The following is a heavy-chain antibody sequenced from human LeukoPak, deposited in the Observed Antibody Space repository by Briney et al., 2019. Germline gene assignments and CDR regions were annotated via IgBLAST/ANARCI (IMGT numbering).Heavy chain of an antibody. J-gene: IGHJ4*02. CDR3: ARAPYSSGWSDYFDY. V-gene: IGHV1-3*01. D-gene: IGHD6-19*01. CDR2: INAGNGNT. CDR1: GYTFTSYA. Sequence: GASVKVSCKASGYTFTSYAMHWVRQAPGQRLEWMGWINAGNGNTKYSQKFQGRVTITRVTSASTAYMELSSLRSEDTAVYYCARAPYSSGWSDYFDYWGQGTLVTVSS.